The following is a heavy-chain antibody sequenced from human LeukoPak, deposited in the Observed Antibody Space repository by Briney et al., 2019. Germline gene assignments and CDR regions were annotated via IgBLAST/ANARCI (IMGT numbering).Heavy chain of an antibody. V-gene: IGHV4-59*08. CDR3: ATNAGPAALDAVDI. J-gene: IGHJ3*02. Sequence: PSEALSLTCTVSGGSISNHYWSWIRQPPGKRLGWIGYILYSGSTNYNPSLTSRVAISVDMSKTQFSLKLRSVTAADTAVYYCATNAGPAALDAVDIWGQGTMVTVSS. CDR2: ILYSGST. D-gene: IGHD2-2*01. CDR1: GGSISNHY.